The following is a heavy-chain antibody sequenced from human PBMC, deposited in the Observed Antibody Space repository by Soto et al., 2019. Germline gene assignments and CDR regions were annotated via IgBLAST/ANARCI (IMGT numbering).Heavy chain of an antibody. CDR2: MSGSSSTT. D-gene: IGHD1-7*01. CDR1: GLTFSNYA. Sequence: LRLSCAPSGLTFSNYAMSWVRQAPGGGLEWVSSMSGSSSTTYYADSVRGRFTISRDRSKNTLYLQMSSLRAEDTALYYCAKNQERELPRVIDFWGQGTLVTVSS. V-gene: IGHV3-23*01. CDR3: AKNQERELPRVIDF. J-gene: IGHJ4*02.